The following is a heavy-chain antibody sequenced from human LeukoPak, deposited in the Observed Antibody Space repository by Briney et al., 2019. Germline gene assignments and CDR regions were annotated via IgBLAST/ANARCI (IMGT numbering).Heavy chain of an antibody. D-gene: IGHD6-13*01. Sequence: SETLSLTCAVSGGSISSSNWWSWVRQPPGKGLEWIGEIYHSGSTNYNSSLKSRVTISVDKSKNQFSLKLSSVTAADTAVYYCARDRAAAGPPDYWGQGTLVTVSS. V-gene: IGHV4-4*02. CDR2: IYHSGST. CDR1: GGSISSSNW. CDR3: ARDRAAAGPPDY. J-gene: IGHJ4*02.